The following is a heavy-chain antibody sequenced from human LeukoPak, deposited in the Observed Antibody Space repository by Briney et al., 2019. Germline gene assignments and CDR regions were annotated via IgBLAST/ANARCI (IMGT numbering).Heavy chain of an antibody. CDR3: ARDNRWSFDY. D-gene: IGHD2-15*01. Sequence: ASVKVSCKTSGHTFTAYYMHWVRQAPGQGLEWMGWIKADNGDTNYAQKFQDRVTMTRDTPISTVYMELSRLRSDDTAVYYCARDNRWSFDYWGQGTVVTVSS. J-gene: IGHJ4*02. CDR2: IKADNGDT. CDR1: GHTFTAYY. V-gene: IGHV1-2*02.